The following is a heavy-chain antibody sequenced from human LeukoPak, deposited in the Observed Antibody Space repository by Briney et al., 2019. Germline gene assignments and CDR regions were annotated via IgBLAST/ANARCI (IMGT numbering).Heavy chain of an antibody. V-gene: IGHV1-18*01. CDR1: GYTFTSYG. D-gene: IGHD3-9*01. CDR3: TREATGYSWFDP. Sequence: ASVKVPCKASGYTFTSYGISWVRQAPGQGLEWMGWISGYNGNTNYAQKFQGRVTMTTDTSTNTAYMELRSLRSDDTAVYYCTREATGYSWFDPWGQGTLVTVSS. CDR2: ISGYNGNT. J-gene: IGHJ5*02.